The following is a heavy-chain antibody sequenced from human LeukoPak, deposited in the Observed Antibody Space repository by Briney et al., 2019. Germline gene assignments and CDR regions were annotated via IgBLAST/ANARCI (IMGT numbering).Heavy chain of an antibody. Sequence: GGSLRLSCAASGFTFSSYATSWVRQAPGKGLEWVSAISGSGGSTYYADSVKGRFTISRDNSKNTLYLQMNSLRAEDTAVYYCAKDPSPLYYYDSSGTEDAFDIWGQGTMVTVSS. CDR2: ISGSGGST. J-gene: IGHJ3*02. V-gene: IGHV3-23*01. CDR1: GFTFSSYA. D-gene: IGHD3-22*01. CDR3: AKDPSPLYYYDSSGTEDAFDI.